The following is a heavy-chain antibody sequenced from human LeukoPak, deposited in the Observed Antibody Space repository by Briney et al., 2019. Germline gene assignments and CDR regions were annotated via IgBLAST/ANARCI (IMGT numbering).Heavy chain of an antibody. CDR2: ILHDGSKK. CDR1: GFTLSSYG. V-gene: IGHV3-30*03. Sequence: GGVLRLSCAASGFTLSSYGMHWVRQPQGEGLEWVAVILHDGSKKYSAESVKGRFTISRDNSKNTLYLQMNSLRAEDTAVYYCARANGQLWTTPDYWGQGTLVTFST. J-gene: IGHJ4*02. D-gene: IGHD5-18*01. CDR3: ARANGQLWTTPDY.